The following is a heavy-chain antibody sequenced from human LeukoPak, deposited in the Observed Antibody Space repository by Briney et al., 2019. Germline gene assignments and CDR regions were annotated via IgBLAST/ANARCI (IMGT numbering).Heavy chain of an antibody. Sequence: ASVKVSCKASGYTFTGYYMHWVRQAPGQGLEWMGRINPNSGGTNYAQKFQGRVTMTRDTSISTAYMELSRLRSDDTAVYYCARGKPTAYYYDSSGQRGDYWGQGTLVTVSS. CDR2: INPNSGGT. CDR1: GYTFTGYY. D-gene: IGHD3-22*01. CDR3: ARGKPTAYYYDSSGQRGDY. J-gene: IGHJ4*02. V-gene: IGHV1-2*06.